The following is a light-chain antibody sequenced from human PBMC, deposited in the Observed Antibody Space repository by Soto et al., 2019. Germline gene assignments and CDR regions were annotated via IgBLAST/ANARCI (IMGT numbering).Light chain of an antibody. CDR1: SSDVGGYNY. Sequence: QSFLTQPASVSGSPGRSITISCTGTSSDVGGYNYVSWYQQHPGKAPKLMIYAVSNRPSGVSNRFSGSKSGNTATLTISGLQAEDEADYYCCSYTVSGTYVFGTGTKVTVL. V-gene: IGLV2-14*01. J-gene: IGLJ1*01. CDR2: AVS. CDR3: CSYTVSGTYV.